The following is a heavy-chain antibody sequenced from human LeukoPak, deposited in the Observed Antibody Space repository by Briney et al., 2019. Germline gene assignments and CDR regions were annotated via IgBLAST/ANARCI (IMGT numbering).Heavy chain of an antibody. CDR2: IYYTGSI. CDR3: ARAWEGYFDY. J-gene: IGHJ4*02. CDR1: GVAISDAAYY. V-gene: IGHV4-30-4*01. D-gene: IGHD1-26*01. Sequence: SQTLSLTCALSGVAISDAAYYWSWIRQPPGKGPEWDGSIYYTGSILYNPSLKSRVAISVDTSKNQFSLNLSSVTAADTALYYCARAWEGYFDYWGQGTLVTVSS.